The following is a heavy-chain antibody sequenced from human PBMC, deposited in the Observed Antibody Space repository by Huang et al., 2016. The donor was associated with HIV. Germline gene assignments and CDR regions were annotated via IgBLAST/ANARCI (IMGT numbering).Heavy chain of an antibody. V-gene: IGHV3-7*01. J-gene: IGHJ6*02. D-gene: IGHD1-7*01. CDR3: ATKTAGMDI. CDR2: IKQDESEK. CDR1: TFTFGAYW. Sequence: VESGGRSVQPGGSIKLSCLVSTFTFGAYWLSWVRQPPGKGLEWVAHIKQDESEKYYVDSVKDLFNISRDNARKVLFLEIDDLRVEDTAIYFCATKTAGMDIWGQGTTVTVSS.